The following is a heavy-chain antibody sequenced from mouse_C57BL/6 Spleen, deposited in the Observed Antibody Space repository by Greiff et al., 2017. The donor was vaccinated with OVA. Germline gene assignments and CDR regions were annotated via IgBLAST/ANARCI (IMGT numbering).Heavy chain of an antibody. D-gene: IGHD2-5*01. CDR1: GFTFSSYG. CDR2: ISSGGSYT. J-gene: IGHJ2*01. CDR3: ARSSNYYFDY. V-gene: IGHV5-6*02. Sequence: DVMLVESGGDLVKPGGSLKLSCAASGFTFSSYGMSWVRQTPDKRLEWVATISSGGSYTYYPDSVKGRFTISRDNAKNTLYLQMSSLKSEDTAMYYCARSSNYYFDYWGQGTTLTVSS.